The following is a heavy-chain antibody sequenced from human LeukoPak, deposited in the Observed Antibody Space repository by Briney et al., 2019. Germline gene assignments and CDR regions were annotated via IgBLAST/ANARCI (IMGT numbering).Heavy chain of an antibody. CDR2: IWYDGSNK. CDR1: GFTFSSYG. J-gene: IGHJ4*02. CDR3: ARGYIVVVPALDY. Sequence: GGSLRLPCAASGFTFSSYGMHWVRQAPGKGLEWVAVIWYDGSNKYYADSVKGRFTISRDNYKNTLYLQMNSLRAKDTAVYYCARGYIVVVPALDYWGQGTLVTVSS. D-gene: IGHD2-2*01. V-gene: IGHV3-33*01.